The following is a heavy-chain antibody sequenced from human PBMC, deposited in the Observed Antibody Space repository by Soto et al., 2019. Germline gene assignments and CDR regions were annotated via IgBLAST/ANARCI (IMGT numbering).Heavy chain of an antibody. CDR3: AASIFYYGMDV. CDR2: IYPGDSDT. V-gene: IGHV5-51*01. J-gene: IGHJ6*02. Sequence: PGESLKISCKGSGYTFTNYWIGWVRQMPGKGPEWMGIIYPGDSDTKYNPSFQGQVTISADKSITTTYLQWSSLKASDTAIYYCAASIFYYGMDVWGQGTTDTVS. CDR1: GYTFTNYW.